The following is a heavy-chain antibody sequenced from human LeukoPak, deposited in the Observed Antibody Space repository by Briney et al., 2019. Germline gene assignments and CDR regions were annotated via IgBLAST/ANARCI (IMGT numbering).Heavy chain of an antibody. CDR2: INHSGST. Sequence: PSETLSLICAVYGGSFSGYYWSWIRQPPGKGLEWIGEINHSGSTNYNPSLKSRVTISVDTSKNQFSLKLSSVTAADTAVYYCARNQLVVVAATPYYFDYWGQGTLVTVSS. V-gene: IGHV4-34*01. CDR1: GGSFSGYY. CDR3: ARNQLVVVAATPYYFDY. D-gene: IGHD2-15*01. J-gene: IGHJ4*02.